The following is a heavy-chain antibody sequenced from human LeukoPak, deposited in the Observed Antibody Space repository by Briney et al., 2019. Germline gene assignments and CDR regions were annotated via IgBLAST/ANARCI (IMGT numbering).Heavy chain of an antibody. CDR1: GFTFSDYY. CDR2: ISWDGGST. CDR3: AKGGGRDGYNPVGY. V-gene: IGHV3-43D*03. D-gene: IGHD5-24*01. J-gene: IGHJ4*02. Sequence: GGSLRLSCAASGFTFSDYYMSWIRQAPGKGLEWVSLISWDGGSTYYADSVKGRFTISRDNSKNSLYLQMNSLRAEDTALYYCAKGGGRDGYNPVGYWGQGTLVTVSS.